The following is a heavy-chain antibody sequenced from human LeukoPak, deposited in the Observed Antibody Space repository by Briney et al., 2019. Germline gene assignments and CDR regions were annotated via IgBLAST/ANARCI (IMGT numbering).Heavy chain of an antibody. J-gene: IGHJ4*02. CDR2: IYYSGST. D-gene: IGHD4-17*01. CDR1: GGSISSYY. V-gene: IGHV4-59*01. Sequence: PSETLSLTCTVSGGSISSYYWSWIRQPPGKGLEWIGYIYYSGSTNYNPSLKSRVTISVDTSKNQFSLKLSSVTAADTAVYYCAPQPKTTVTNFDYWGQGTLVTVSS. CDR3: APQPKTTVTNFDY.